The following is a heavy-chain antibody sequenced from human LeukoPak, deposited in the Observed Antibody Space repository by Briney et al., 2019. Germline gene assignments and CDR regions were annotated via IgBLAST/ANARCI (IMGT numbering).Heavy chain of an antibody. V-gene: IGHV1-2*02. Sequence: ASVKVSCKASGYTFTGYYMHWVRQAPGQGLEWMGWINPDSGGTNYAQKFQGRVTMTRDTSISTAYMELSRLRSDDTAVYYCASGLAYYDYVWGSYRPLDYWGQGTLVTLSS. J-gene: IGHJ4*02. CDR2: INPDSGGT. D-gene: IGHD3-16*02. CDR1: GYTFTGYY. CDR3: ASGLAYYDYVWGSYRPLDY.